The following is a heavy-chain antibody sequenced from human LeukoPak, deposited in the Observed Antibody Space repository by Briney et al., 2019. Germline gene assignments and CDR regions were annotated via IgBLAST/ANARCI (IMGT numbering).Heavy chain of an antibody. V-gene: IGHV4-34*01. CDR1: GGSFSGYY. Sequence: SETLSLTCAVYGGSFSGYYWSWIRQPPGKGLEWIGEINHSGSTNYNPSLKSRVTISVDTSKNQFSLKLSSVTAADTAVYYCARGRATHRVRYMDVWGKGTTVTVSS. CDR2: INHSGST. J-gene: IGHJ6*03. D-gene: IGHD1-14*01. CDR3: ARGRATHRVRYMDV.